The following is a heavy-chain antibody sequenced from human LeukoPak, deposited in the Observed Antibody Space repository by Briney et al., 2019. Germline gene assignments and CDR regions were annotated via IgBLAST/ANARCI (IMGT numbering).Heavy chain of an antibody. CDR1: GVTPTTFV. V-gene: IGHV1-69*06. D-gene: IGHD2-2*02. J-gene: IGHJ4*02. CDR2: TIPILGTT. Sequence: SVKVSCTASGVTPTTFVVHWVRQAPGQGLQWMGGTIPILGTTIYAHDFEDRVTIVADRSTSTAYMELSSLRSDDMAVYYCTLYNYWGQGTLVTVSS. CDR3: TLYNY.